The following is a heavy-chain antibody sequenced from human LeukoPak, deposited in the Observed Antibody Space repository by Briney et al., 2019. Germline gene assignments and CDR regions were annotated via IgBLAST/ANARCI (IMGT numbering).Heavy chain of an antibody. Sequence: PGGSLRLSCAASGFTFSSYWMSWVRHAPGKGLEWVANVKQDGSEKYYVDSVKGRFTISRDNAKNSLYLQMNSLRAEDTAVYYCARGSYSGWYDYWGQGTLVTVSS. V-gene: IGHV3-7*01. J-gene: IGHJ4*02. D-gene: IGHD6-19*01. CDR2: VKQDGSEK. CDR1: GFTFSSYW. CDR3: ARGSYSGWYDY.